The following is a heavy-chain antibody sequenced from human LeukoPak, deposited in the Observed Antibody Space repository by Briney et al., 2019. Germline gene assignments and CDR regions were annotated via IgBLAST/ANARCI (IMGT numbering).Heavy chain of an antibody. CDR2: ISSGGSTI. Sequence: GGSLRLSCAVSGFTFSDYYMSWIRQAPGKGLEWVSYISSGGSTISHADSVKGRFTISRDNAENSLYLQMNSLRAEDTAVYYCARKTGAYFDYWGQGTLVTVSS. J-gene: IGHJ4*02. CDR1: GFTFSDYY. V-gene: IGHV3-11*04. CDR3: ARKTGAYFDY. D-gene: IGHD1-1*01.